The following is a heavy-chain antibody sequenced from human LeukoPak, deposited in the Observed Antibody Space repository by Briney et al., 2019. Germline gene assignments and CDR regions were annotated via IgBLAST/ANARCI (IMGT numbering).Heavy chain of an antibody. V-gene: IGHV3-21*01. CDR2: ISSDSSYI. CDR1: GFTFSSCS. J-gene: IGHJ6*03. Sequence: GGTLRLSCAASGFTFSSCSMNWVRQAPGTGLELVSAISSDSSYIYYADSVRGRFTISRDNAKNSLYLQMHSLRAEDEAVYYCARIRDFGASYHYFYMDVWGKGTTVTVSS. D-gene: IGHD3-10*01. CDR3: ARIRDFGASYHYFYMDV.